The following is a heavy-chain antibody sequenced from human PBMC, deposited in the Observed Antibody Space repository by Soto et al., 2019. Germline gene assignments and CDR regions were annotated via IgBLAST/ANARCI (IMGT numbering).Heavy chain of an antibody. CDR2: ISGSIGST. D-gene: IGHD6-13*01. Sequence: PGGSLRLSCAASGFTFSSYAMSWVRQAPGKRQERIKAISGSIGSTYYADSVKGRFTISRDNSKNTLNLQMNSLRFEDTAVYFCAKDRDDLSVYSSSWYGGGDYYYYGMDVWGQGTTVTVSS. V-gene: IGHV3-23*01. J-gene: IGHJ6*02. CDR3: AKDRDDLSVYSSSWYGGGDYYYYGMDV. CDR1: GFTFSSYA.